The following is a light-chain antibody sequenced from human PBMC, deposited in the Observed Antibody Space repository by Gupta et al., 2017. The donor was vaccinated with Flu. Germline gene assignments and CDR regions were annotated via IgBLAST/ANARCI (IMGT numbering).Light chain of an antibody. V-gene: IGLV2-14*01. CDR2: EVI. CDR1: SSDV. J-gene: IGLJ3*02. CDR3: GSHTSSSTWV. Sequence: QSALTQPASVSGSPGQSIPISCTGASSDVSWYQQHPGRAPKLMIYEVINRPSGVSSRFSGSKSGNTASLTISGLQAEDEADYFCGSHTSSSTWVFGGGTKVTVL.